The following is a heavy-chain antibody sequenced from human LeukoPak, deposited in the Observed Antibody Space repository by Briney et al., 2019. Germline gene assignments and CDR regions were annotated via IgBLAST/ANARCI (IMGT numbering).Heavy chain of an antibody. CDR3: AKDLDGDYARYFDL. CDR2: ISGSGGST. CDR1: GFTFSSYA. V-gene: IGHV3-23*01. J-gene: IGHJ2*01. D-gene: IGHD4-17*01. Sequence: GGSLRLSCAASGFTFSSYAMSWVRQAPGKGLEWVSTISGSGGSTYYADSVKGRFTISRDNSRSTLYLQMNSLRAEDTAVYYCAKDLDGDYARYFDLCGRGTLVTVSS.